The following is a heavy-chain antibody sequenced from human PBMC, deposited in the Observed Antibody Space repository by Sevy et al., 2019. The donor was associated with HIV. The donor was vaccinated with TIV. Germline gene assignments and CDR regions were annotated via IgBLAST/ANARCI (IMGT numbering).Heavy chain of an antibody. D-gene: IGHD3-16*02. CDR1: GYTLTELS. J-gene: IGHJ4*02. CDR2: YDPEAGET. CDR3: ATAVMITFGGVIANDY. V-gene: IGHV1-24*01. Sequence: ASVKVSCKVSGYTLTELSMHWVRQAPGKGLEWMGGYDPEAGETIYAQKFQGRVTMTEDTSTDTAYMELSSLRSEDTAVYYCATAVMITFGGVIANDYWGQGTLVTVSS.